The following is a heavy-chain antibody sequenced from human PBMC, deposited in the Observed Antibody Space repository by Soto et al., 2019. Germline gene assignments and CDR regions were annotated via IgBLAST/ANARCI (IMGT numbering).Heavy chain of an antibody. CDR1: GYTFTSYA. D-gene: IGHD6-19*01. CDR2: INAGNGNT. CDR3: ARDLGGSGSYWYFDL. Sequence: QVQLVQSGAEVKKPGASVKVSCKASGYTFTSYAMHWVRQAPGQRLEWMGWINAGNGNTKYSQKFQGRVTITRDTSASTAYMELSRLRSEDTAVYYCARDLGGSGSYWYFDLWGRGTLVTVSS. J-gene: IGHJ2*01. V-gene: IGHV1-3*01.